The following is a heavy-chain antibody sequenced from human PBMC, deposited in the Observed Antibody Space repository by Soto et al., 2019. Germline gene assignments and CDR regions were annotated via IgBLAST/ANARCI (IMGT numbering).Heavy chain of an antibody. Sequence: SETLSLTCTVSGGSIRSGDYHWSWIRQHPGKGLEWIGYIYYSGSTYYNPSLKSRVTISVDTSKNQFSLKLSSVTAADTAVYYCARNTAQKRRNNKNYFDYWGQGTXVNVSS. CDR1: GGSIRSGDYH. J-gene: IGHJ4*02. CDR2: IYYSGST. D-gene: IGHD2-2*02. V-gene: IGHV4-31*03. CDR3: ARNTAQKRRNNKNYFDY.